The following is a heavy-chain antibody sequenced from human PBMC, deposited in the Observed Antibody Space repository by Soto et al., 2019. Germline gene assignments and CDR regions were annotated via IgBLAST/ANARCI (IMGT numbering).Heavy chain of an antibody. D-gene: IGHD6-19*01. J-gene: IGHJ4*02. CDR1: GYTFTSYG. Sequence: GASVKVSCKASGYTFTSYGISWVRQAPGQRLEWMGWINAYNGNTNYSQKFQGRVTITRDTSASTAYMELSSLRSEDTAVYYCARAVAVAADFDYWGQGTLVTVSS. V-gene: IGHV1-18*01. CDR2: INAYNGNT. CDR3: ARAVAVAADFDY.